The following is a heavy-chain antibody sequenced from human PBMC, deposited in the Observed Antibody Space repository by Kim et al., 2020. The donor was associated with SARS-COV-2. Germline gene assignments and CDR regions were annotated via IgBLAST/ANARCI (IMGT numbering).Heavy chain of an antibody. D-gene: IGHD6-13*01. J-gene: IGHJ6*02. CDR3: ARGLYSSSWTFGYYYGMDV. V-gene: IGHV3-13*04. CDR2: IGTAGDT. CDR1: GFTFSSYD. Sequence: GGSLRLSCAASGFTFSSYDMHWVRQATGKGLEWVSAIGTAGDTYYPGSVKGRFTISRENAKNSLYLQMNSLRAGDTAVYYCARGLYSSSWTFGYYYGMDVWGQGTTVTVSS.